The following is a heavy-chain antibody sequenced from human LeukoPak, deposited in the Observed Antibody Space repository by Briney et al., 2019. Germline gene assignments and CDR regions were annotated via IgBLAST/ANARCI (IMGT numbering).Heavy chain of an antibody. CDR2: IYHSGST. CDR1: GYSISSGYY. Sequence: SETLSLTCTVSGYSISSGYYWGWIRQPPGEGLEWIGSIYHSGSTYYNPSLKSRVTISVDTSKNQFSLKLSSVTAADTAVYYCARVPGGYDSSGYFPFDYWGQGTLVTVSS. J-gene: IGHJ4*02. CDR3: ARVPGGYDSSGYFPFDY. D-gene: IGHD3-22*01. V-gene: IGHV4-38-2*02.